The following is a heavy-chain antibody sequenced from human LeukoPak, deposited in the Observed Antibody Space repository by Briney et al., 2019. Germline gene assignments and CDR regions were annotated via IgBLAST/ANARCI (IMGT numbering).Heavy chain of an antibody. CDR1: RFTFSSYE. D-gene: IGHD3/OR15-3a*01. Sequence: PGGSLRLSCAASRFTFSSYEMNWVRQAPGKGLEWVSYISGSGIKHYADSVKGRFTISRDNAKNSLYLQMNSLRVEDTAVYYCARGGLGIYGMDVWGQGTTVTVSS. CDR3: ARGGLGIYGMDV. V-gene: IGHV3-48*03. CDR2: ISGSGIK. J-gene: IGHJ6*02.